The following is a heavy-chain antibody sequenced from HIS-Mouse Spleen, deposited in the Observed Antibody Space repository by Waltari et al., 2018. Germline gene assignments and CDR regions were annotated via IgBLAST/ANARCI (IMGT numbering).Heavy chain of an antibody. CDR2: IYYRGST. CDR1: GGSISSSSYY. Sequence: QLQLQESGPGLVKPSETLSLTCTVSGGSISSSSYYWGWIRQPPGKGRGGIGSIYYRGSTYYSPSLTSRVTISVDTSKNQFSLKLSSVTAADTAVYYCAREIPYSSSWYDWYFDLWGRGTLVTVSS. V-gene: IGHV4-39*07. CDR3: AREIPYSSSWYDWYFDL. D-gene: IGHD6-13*01. J-gene: IGHJ2*01.